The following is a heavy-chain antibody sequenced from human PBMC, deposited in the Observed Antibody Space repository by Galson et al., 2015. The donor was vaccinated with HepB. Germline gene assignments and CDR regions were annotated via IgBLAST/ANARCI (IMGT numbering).Heavy chain of an antibody. CDR3: AKDAGLVQDY. CDR2: IYGDGSNT. D-gene: IGHD6-13*01. V-gene: IGHV3-74*01. Sequence: SLRLSCAASGFPFESTWMHWVRQLPGKGLEWVACIYGDGSNTNYADSVKGRFTISRDNAKNTLYLQMNSLRDEDTAVYYCAKDAGLVQDYWGQGTLVTVSS. CDR1: GFPFESTW. J-gene: IGHJ4*02.